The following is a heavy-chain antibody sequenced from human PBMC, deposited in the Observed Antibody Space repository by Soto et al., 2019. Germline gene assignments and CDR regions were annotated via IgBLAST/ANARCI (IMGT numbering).Heavy chain of an antibody. CDR3: ARDRSVVVPAASWFDP. Sequence: ASVKVSSKASGCTFTSYGTSWVRHAPGQGLEWMGWISAYNGNTNYAQKLQGRVTMTTDTSTSTAYLELRSLRSDDTAVYYCARDRSVVVPAASWFDPWGQGTLVTVSS. CDR1: GCTFTSYG. V-gene: IGHV1-18*01. CDR2: ISAYNGNT. D-gene: IGHD2-2*01. J-gene: IGHJ5*02.